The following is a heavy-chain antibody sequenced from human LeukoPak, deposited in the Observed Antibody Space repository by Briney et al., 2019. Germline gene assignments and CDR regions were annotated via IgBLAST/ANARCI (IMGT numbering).Heavy chain of an antibody. CDR1: GYTFTSYY. V-gene: IGHV1-46*01. D-gene: IGHD3-22*01. J-gene: IGHJ3*02. Sequence: RASVKVSCKASGYTFTSYYMHWVRQAPGQGLEWMGIINPSGGSTSYAQKFQGRVTMTRDTSTSTVYMELSSLRSEDTAVYYCARCPKFQDYDSAFDIWGQGTMVTVSS. CDR3: ARCPKFQDYDSAFDI. CDR2: INPSGGST.